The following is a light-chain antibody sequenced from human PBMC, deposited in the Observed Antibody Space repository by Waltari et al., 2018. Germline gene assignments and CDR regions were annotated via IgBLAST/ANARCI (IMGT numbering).Light chain of an antibody. V-gene: IGLV2-14*01. J-gene: IGLJ3*02. CDR1: RSAIGGYNY. CDR2: DVT. Sequence: QSALTQPASVSGSPGQSITISCIGTRSAIGGYNYVSWYQQHPGKAPTVMIYDVTKRPSGVSNRFSGAKSGSTASLTISVLQAEDEADYYCSSYTSSNTWVFGGGTKLTVL. CDR3: SSYTSSNTWV.